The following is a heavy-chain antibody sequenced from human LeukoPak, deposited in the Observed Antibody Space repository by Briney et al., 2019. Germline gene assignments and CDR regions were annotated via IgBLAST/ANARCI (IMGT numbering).Heavy chain of an antibody. Sequence: SETLSLTCTVSGYSISSGYYWGWLRQPPGKGLELIGSIYHSGSTYYNPSLKSRVTISIHTSKNQFSLKLSPVTAADTAVYYCARDRGSGRSLPLYYMDVWGKGTTVTVSS. J-gene: IGHJ6*03. CDR3: ARDRGSGRSLPLYYMDV. CDR1: GYSISSGYY. D-gene: IGHD3-10*01. V-gene: IGHV4-38-2*02. CDR2: IYHSGST.